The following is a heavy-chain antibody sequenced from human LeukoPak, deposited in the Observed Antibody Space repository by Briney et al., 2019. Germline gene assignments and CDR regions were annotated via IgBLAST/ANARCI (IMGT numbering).Heavy chain of an antibody. J-gene: IGHJ5*02. V-gene: IGHV3-23*01. CDR3: AKDSSSAPENWFDP. CDR2: ISGSGGST. D-gene: IGHD6-6*01. CDR1: GFTFSSYA. Sequence: GGSLRLSCAASGFTFSSYAMSWVRQAPGKGLEWVSAISGSGGSTYYADSVKGRFTTSRDNSKNTLYLQMNSLRAEDTAVYYCAKDSSSAPENWFDPWGQGTLVTVSS.